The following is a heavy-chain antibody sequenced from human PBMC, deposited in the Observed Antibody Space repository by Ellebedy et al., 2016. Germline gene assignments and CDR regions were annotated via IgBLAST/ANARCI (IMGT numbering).Heavy chain of an antibody. CDR3: ARALHYDILTGFNYYYYYGMDV. CDR2: IWYDGSNK. D-gene: IGHD3-9*01. V-gene: IGHV3-33*01. J-gene: IGHJ6*02. CDR1: GFTFSSYG. Sequence: GGSLRLSXAASGFTFSSYGMHWVRQAPGKGLEWVAVIWYDGSNKYYADSVKGRFTISRDNSKNTLYLQMNSLRAEDTAVYYCARALHYDILTGFNYYYYYGMDVWGQGTTVTVSS.